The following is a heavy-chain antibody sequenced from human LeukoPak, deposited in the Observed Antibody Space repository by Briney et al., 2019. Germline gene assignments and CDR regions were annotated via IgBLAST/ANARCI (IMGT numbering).Heavy chain of an antibody. V-gene: IGHV3-33*01. CDR2: IWYDGSNK. CDR3: ARDNWYSSSWYGDQGGFDY. J-gene: IGHJ4*02. Sequence: PGRSLRPSCAASGFTFSSYGMHWVRQAPGKGLEWVAVIWYDGSNKYYADSVKGRFTISRDNSKNTLYLQMNSLRAEDTAVYYCARDNWYSSSWYGDQGGFDYWGQGTLVTVSS. CDR1: GFTFSSYG. D-gene: IGHD6-13*01.